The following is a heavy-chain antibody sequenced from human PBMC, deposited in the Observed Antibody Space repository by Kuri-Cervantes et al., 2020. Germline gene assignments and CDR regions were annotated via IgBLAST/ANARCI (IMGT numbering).Heavy chain of an antibody. CDR3: ARGADYDFWSGYPNYFDY. Sequence: GESLKISCAASGFTFSSYAMNWVRQAPGKGLEWVSGISGSGGSTYYADSVKGRFTISRDNAKNSLYLQMNSLRAEDTAVYYCARGADYDFWSGYPNYFDYWGQGTLVTVSS. CDR1: GFTFSSYA. D-gene: IGHD3-3*01. J-gene: IGHJ4*02. V-gene: IGHV3-23*01. CDR2: ISGSGGST.